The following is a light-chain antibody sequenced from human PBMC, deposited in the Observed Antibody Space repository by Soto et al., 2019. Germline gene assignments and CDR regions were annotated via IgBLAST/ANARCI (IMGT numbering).Light chain of an antibody. CDR1: NSDVGGYNY. V-gene: IGLV2-14*01. CDR2: EVS. Sequence: QSALTQPASVSGSPGQSITISCTGTNSDVGGYNYVSWYQQNPGKAPKLMIYEVSNRPSAVSNRFSGSKSGSTASLTISGLQAEDEADYYCCSYAGSYTYVFGTGTKLTVL. CDR3: CSYAGSYTYV. J-gene: IGLJ1*01.